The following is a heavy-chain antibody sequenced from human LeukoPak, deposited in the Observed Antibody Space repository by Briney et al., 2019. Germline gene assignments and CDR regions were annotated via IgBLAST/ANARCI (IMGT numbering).Heavy chain of an antibody. CDR1: GYSFTSYW. D-gene: IGHD1-26*01. CDR2: IYPGDSDT. Sequence: GESLKISCKGSGYSFTSYWIGWVRQMPGKGLEWMGIIYPGDSDTRYSPSFQGQVTISADKSISTAYLQWSSLKTSDTAMYYCARLPYSGSYYNWFDPWGQGTLVTVSS. CDR3: ARLPYSGSYYNWFDP. J-gene: IGHJ5*02. V-gene: IGHV5-51*01.